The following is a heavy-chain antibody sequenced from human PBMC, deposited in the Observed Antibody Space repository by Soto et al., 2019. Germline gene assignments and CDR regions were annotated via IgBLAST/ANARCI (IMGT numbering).Heavy chain of an antibody. CDR1: GGSITSGAYS. D-gene: IGHD6-6*01. J-gene: IGHJ6*02. CDR2: ISQSGAT. CDR3: ARDLIGCFGSSSCGYYYYGMDV. V-gene: IGHV4-30-2*01. Sequence: SETLSLTCAVSGGSITSGAYSWSWIRQPPGKVLEWLGYISQSGATYYNPSLERRVTISMDTSKNAFSLNLSSVTADDTAVYYCARDLIGCFGSSSCGYYYYGMDVWGQGTTVTVSS.